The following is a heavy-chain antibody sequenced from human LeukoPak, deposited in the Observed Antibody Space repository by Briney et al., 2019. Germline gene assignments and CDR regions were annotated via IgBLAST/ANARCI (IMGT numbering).Heavy chain of an antibody. D-gene: IGHD3-10*01. V-gene: IGHV1-18*01. CDR1: GYTFTSYA. J-gene: IGHJ3*02. Sequence: ASVKVSCKASGYTFTSYAMNWVRQAPGQGLEWMGWISAYNGNTNYAQKLQGRVTMTTDTSTNTAYMELRSLRSDDTAVYYCARDWGDYDAFDIWGQGTMVTVSS. CDR2: ISAYNGNT. CDR3: ARDWGDYDAFDI.